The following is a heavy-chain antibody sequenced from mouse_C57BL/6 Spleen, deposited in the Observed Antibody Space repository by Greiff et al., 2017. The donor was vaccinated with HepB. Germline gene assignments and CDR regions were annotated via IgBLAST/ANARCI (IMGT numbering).Heavy chain of an antibody. CDR3: ARQGYDYDAWFAY. J-gene: IGHJ3*01. CDR2: ISSGGSYT. CDR1: GFTFSSYG. V-gene: IGHV5-6*01. Sequence: DVQLVESGGDLVKPGGSLKLSCAASGFTFSSYGMSWVRQTPDKRLEWVATISSGGSYTYYPDSVKGRFTISRDNAKNTLYLQMSSLKSEDTAMYYCARQGYDYDAWFAYWGQGTLVTVSA. D-gene: IGHD2-4*01.